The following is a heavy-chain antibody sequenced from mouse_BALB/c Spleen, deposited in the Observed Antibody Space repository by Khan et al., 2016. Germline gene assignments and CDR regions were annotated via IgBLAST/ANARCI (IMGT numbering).Heavy chain of an antibody. CDR2: ISYSGST. Sequence: EVQLQESGPGLVKPSQSLSLTCTVTGCSITSDYAWNWIRQFPGNKLEWMGYISYSGSTSYNPSLKSRISITRDTSKNQFFLQLNSVTTEDTATYYCARNYFFDYWGQGTTLTVSS. J-gene: IGHJ2*01. CDR1: GCSITSDYA. V-gene: IGHV3-2*02. CDR3: ARNYFFDY.